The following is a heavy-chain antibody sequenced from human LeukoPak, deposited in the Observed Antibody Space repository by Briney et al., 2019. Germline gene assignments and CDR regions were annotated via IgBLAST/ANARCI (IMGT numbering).Heavy chain of an antibody. CDR3: AIQTDYYDSSGYYYNPYFDC. D-gene: IGHD3-22*01. CDR2: ISGSGGST. J-gene: IGHJ4*02. CDR1: GFTFSSYA. V-gene: IGHV3-23*01. Sequence: GGSLRLSCAASGFTFSSYAMSWVRQAPGKGLEWVSAISGSGGSTYYADSVKGRFTISRDNSKNTLYLQMNSLRAEDTAVYYCAIQTDYYDSSGYYYNPYFDCWGQGTLVTVSS.